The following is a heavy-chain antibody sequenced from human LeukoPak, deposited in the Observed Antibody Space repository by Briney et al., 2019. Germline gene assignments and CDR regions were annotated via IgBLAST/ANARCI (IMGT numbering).Heavy chain of an antibody. CDR2: IYYSGST. CDR3: ARDFKPYDSSGYGDAFDI. D-gene: IGHD3-22*01. V-gene: IGHV4-31*03. CDR1: GGSISSGGYY. Sequence: SQTLSLTCTVSGGSISSGGYYWSWIRQHPGKGLEWIGYIYYSGSTYYNPSLKSRVTISVDTSKNQFSLKLSSVTTADTAVYYCARDFKPYDSSGYGDAFDIWGQGTMVTVSS. J-gene: IGHJ3*02.